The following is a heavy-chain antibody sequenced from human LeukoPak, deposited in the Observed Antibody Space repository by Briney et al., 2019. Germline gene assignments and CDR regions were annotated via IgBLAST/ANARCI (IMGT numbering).Heavy chain of an antibody. J-gene: IGHJ4*02. D-gene: IGHD2-2*01. CDR1: GYTFTSYY. V-gene: IGHV1-46*03. CDR3: AREPTRIVVIPAAHFDY. Sequence: ASVKVSCKASGYTFTSYYMHWVRQAPGQGLEWMGIINPSGGSTSYAQKFQGRVTMTRDTSTSTVYMELSSLRSEDTAGYYCAREPTRIVVIPAAHFDYWGQGTLVTVSS. CDR2: INPSGGST.